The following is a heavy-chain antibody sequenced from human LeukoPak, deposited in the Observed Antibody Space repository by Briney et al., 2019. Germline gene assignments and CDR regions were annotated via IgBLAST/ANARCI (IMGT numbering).Heavy chain of an antibody. Sequence: ASVKVFCKASGYTFTGYYMHWVRQAPGQGLEWMGWINPNSGGTNYAQKFQGRVTMTRDTSISTAYMELSRLRSGDKPVYYCANEPTQANWFDPWGQGTLVTLSS. D-gene: IGHD4-11*01. V-gene: IGHV1-2*02. CDR1: GYTFTGYY. CDR2: INPNSGGT. J-gene: IGHJ5*02. CDR3: ANEPTQANWFDP.